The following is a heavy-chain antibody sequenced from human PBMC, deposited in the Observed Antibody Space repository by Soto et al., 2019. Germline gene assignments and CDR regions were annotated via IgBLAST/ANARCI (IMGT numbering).Heavy chain of an antibody. V-gene: IGHV3-64*01. Sequence: EVQLVESGGGLVQPGGSLRLSCVASGFTFSSYAMHWVRQAPGKGLEYVSAISSNGGSTYYANSVKGRFTISRDNSKNTLYLQMGSLRAEDMAVYYCARGKYFDWLLPPNDYWGQGTLVTVSS. D-gene: IGHD3-9*01. CDR1: GFTFSSYA. J-gene: IGHJ4*02. CDR3: ARGKYFDWLLPPNDY. CDR2: ISSNGGST.